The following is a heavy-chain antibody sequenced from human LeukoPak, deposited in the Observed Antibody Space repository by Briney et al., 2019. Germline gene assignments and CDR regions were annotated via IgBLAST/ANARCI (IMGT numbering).Heavy chain of an antibody. V-gene: IGHV3-23*01. CDR1: GFTFSSYV. D-gene: IGHD2-21*02. J-gene: IGHJ5*02. Sequence: PGGTLRLSCAASGFTFSSYVMSWVRQAPGKGLEWVSSISTSGGSTYYADSVKGRFAISRDTSKNTLYLQMNSLRAEDTAVYYCAKIPSRVVVTTTPWGQGTLVTVSS. CDR3: AKIPSRVVVTTTP. CDR2: ISTSGGST.